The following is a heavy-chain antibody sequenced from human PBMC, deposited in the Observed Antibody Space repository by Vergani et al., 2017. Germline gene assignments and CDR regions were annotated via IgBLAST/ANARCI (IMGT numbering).Heavy chain of an antibody. V-gene: IGHV3-30*18. CDR1: GFTFSSYG. D-gene: IGHD4-11*01. CDR2: ISYDGSNK. J-gene: IGHJ6*03. CDR3: AKDSNPTYYYYYMDV. Sequence: QVQLVESGGGVVQPGRSLRLSCAASGFTFSSYGMHWVRQAPGKGLEWVAVISYDGSNKYYADSVKGRFTISRDNSKNTLYLQMNSLRAEDTAVYYCAKDSNPTYYYYYMDVWGKGTTVTVSS.